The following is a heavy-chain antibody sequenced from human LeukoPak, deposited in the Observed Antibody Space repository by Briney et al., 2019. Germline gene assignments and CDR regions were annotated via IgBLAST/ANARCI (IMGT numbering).Heavy chain of an antibody. CDR2: IYHSGST. CDR1: GYSISSGYY. V-gene: IGHV4-38-2*02. D-gene: IGHD3-10*01. J-gene: IGHJ4*02. CDR3: ARTPTMVRGVIIRGGEIDY. Sequence: PSETLSLTCTVSGYSISSGYYWGWIRQPPGKGLEWIGSIYHSGSTYYNPSLKSRVTISVDTSKNQFSLKLSSVTAADTAVYYCARTPTMVRGVIIRGGEIDYWGQGTLVTVSS.